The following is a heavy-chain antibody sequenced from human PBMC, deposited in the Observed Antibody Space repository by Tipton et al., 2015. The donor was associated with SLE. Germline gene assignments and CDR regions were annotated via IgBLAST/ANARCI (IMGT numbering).Heavy chain of an antibody. CDR1: GFIFTNFA. CDR3: ARESGDYGDYSGAFDT. Sequence: SLRLSCAASGFIFTNFALLWVRQAPGKGLEWVALISHDGSVQYYADSMKGRFSISRDDSRNTLNLQLSSLRPEDTAMYYCARESGDYGDYSGAFDTWGQGTMVTVSS. CDR2: ISHDGSVQ. D-gene: IGHD4-17*01. V-gene: IGHV3-30*04. J-gene: IGHJ3*02.